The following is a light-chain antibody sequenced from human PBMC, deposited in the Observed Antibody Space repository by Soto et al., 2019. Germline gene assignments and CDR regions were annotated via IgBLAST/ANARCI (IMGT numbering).Light chain of an antibody. V-gene: IGKV2-30*02. CDR2: KVS. CDR1: QSLVHSDGIAY. CDR3: MQGTHWPIT. Sequence: VVMPQSPLSLPVTLGQPASVSCRSTQSLVHSDGIAYFSWFKQKXGRSPRXLIYKVSNRDSGVPARFRGSGSGTDFALKISRVEAEDVAVYYCMQGTHWPITFGQGTRLEI. J-gene: IGKJ5*01.